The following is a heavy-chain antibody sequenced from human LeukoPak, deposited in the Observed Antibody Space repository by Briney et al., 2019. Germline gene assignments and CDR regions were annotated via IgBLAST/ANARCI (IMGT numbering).Heavy chain of an antibody. CDR2: IKPDGSEK. D-gene: IGHD3-22*01. CDR3: ARRGFHDY. J-gene: IGHJ4*02. V-gene: IGHV3-7*01. CDR1: GFTFSTYW. Sequence: PGGSLRLSCAASGFTFSTYWMSWVRQAPGKGREWVANIKPDGSEKYCVDSVKGRFTISRDNAKNSLFLQMNSLRAEDTAVYYCARRGFHDYWGQGTLVTVSS.